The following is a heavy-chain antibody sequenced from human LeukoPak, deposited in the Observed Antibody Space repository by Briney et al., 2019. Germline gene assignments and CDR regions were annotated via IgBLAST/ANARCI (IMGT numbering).Heavy chain of an antibody. Sequence: GASVKVSCKASGYTFTGYYMHWVRQAPGQGLEWMGWINPNSGGTNYAQKFQGRVTMTRDTSISTAYMELSRLRSDDTAVYYCARDRDGSGWGLPFDYWGQGTLVTVSS. CDR3: ARDRDGSGWGLPFDY. CDR1: GYTFTGYY. V-gene: IGHV1-2*02. D-gene: IGHD1-26*01. J-gene: IGHJ4*02. CDR2: INPNSGGT.